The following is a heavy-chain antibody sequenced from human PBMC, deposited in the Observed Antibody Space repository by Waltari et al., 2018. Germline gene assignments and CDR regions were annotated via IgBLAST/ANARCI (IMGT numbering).Heavy chain of an antibody. CDR3: AREKVGATTALDY. D-gene: IGHD1-26*01. CDR2: INHSGST. V-gene: IGHV4-34*01. Sequence: VQLQQWGAGLLKPSETLSLTCAVYGGSFSGYYWSWIRQPPGKGLEWIGEINHSGSTNYNPSLKSRVTISVDTSKNQFSLKLSSVTAADTAVYYCAREKVGATTALDYWGQGTLVTVSS. CDR1: GGSFSGYY. J-gene: IGHJ4*02.